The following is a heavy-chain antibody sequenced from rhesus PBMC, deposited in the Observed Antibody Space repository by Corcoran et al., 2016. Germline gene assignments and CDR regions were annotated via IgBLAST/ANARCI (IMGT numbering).Heavy chain of an antibody. CDR1: GGSMSGFYL. Sequence: QVQLQESGPGVVKPSATLSLTCAVSGGSMSGFYLWSWIRPPPGTGLEWIGGIYGRGGSTEYNPSLKSRVTISIDTSKNQFSLKLSSVTAADTAVYYCASEGYSGRNRFDVWGPGVLVTVSS. J-gene: IGHJ5-1*01. CDR3: ASEGYSGRNRFDV. D-gene: IGHD3-16*01. V-gene: IGHV4-143*01. CDR2: IYGRGGST.